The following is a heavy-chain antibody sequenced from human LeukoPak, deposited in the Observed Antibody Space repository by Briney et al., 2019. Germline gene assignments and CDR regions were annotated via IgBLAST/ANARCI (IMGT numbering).Heavy chain of an antibody. Sequence: SETLSLTCTVSGGSVSSGSYYWSWIRQPPGKGLEWIGYIYYSGSTNYNPSLKSRVTISVDTSKNQFSLKLSSVTAADTAVYYCARGDDSSGYYIPRFDYWGQGTLVTVSS. D-gene: IGHD3-22*01. V-gene: IGHV4-61*01. J-gene: IGHJ4*02. CDR2: IYYSGST. CDR3: ARGDDSSGYYIPRFDY. CDR1: GGSVSSGSYY.